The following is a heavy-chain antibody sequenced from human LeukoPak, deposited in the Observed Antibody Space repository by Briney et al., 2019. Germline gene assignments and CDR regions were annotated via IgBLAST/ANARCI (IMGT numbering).Heavy chain of an antibody. CDR3: AKGQSGYYDSSGSPDFDY. D-gene: IGHD3-22*01. CDR2: IRYDGSNK. CDR1: GFTFSSYG. J-gene: IGHJ4*02. V-gene: IGHV3-30*02. Sequence: GGSLRLSCAASGFTFSSYGMHWVRQAPGKGLEWVAFIRYDGSNKYYADSVKGRFTISRDNSKNTLYLQMNSLRAEDTAVYYCAKGQSGYYDSSGSPDFDYWGQETLVTVSS.